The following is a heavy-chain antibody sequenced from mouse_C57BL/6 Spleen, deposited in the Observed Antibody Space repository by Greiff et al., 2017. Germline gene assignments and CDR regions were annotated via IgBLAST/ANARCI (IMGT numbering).Heavy chain of an antibody. Sequence: VQLQQSGPELVKPGASVKISCKASGYAFSSSWMNWVKQRPGKGLEWIGRIYPGDGDTNYNGKFKGKATLTADKSSSTAYMQLSSLTSEDSAVYFCARRLRRGYFDVWGTGTTVTVSS. CDR3: ARRLRRGYFDV. CDR2: IYPGDGDT. CDR1: GYAFSSSW. V-gene: IGHV1-82*01. D-gene: IGHD2-4*01. J-gene: IGHJ1*03.